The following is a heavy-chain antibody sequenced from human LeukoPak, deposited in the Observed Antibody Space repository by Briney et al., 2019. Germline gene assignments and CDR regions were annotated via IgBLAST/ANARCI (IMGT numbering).Heavy chain of an antibody. V-gene: IGHV4-59*08. J-gene: IGHJ6*02. Sequence: KPSETLSLTCTVSGGSISGYYWSWIRQPPGKGLEWIGYIYNNGTTNYSPSLKSRVTMSVDTSNNQFSLKLSSLTAADTAVYYCARLGRITMIRGTPDYYHSLDVWGQGTTVTVSS. CDR2: IYNNGTT. CDR1: GGSISGYY. CDR3: ARLGRITMIRGTPDYYHSLDV. D-gene: IGHD3-10*01.